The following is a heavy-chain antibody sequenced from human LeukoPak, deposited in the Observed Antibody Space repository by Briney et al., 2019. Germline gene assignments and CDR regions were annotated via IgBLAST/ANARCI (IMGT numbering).Heavy chain of an antibody. Sequence: GGSLSLSCAVSGFTFSNYGMHWVRQAPGKGLEWVALTSYDGSTKYYADSVKGRFFISKDNSRNTLYLQMNSLRVEDTAMYYCAKPSGEYFDYWGQGTLVTVSS. J-gene: IGHJ4*02. CDR3: AKPSGEYFDY. CDR1: GFTFSNYG. V-gene: IGHV3-30*18. CDR2: TSYDGSTK.